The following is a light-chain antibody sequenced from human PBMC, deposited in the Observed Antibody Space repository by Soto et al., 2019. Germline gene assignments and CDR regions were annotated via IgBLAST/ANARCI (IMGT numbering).Light chain of an antibody. CDR1: QSISSW. CDR2: DVS. V-gene: IGKV1-5*01. Sequence: DIQMTQSPSTLSASVGDRVTITCRASQSISSWLAWYQQKPGRAPKLLIYDVSNLEPGVPSRFSGSGSGTEFTLTISSLQPDDFATYYCQHYNSYWTFGQGTKVEIK. CDR3: QHYNSYWT. J-gene: IGKJ1*01.